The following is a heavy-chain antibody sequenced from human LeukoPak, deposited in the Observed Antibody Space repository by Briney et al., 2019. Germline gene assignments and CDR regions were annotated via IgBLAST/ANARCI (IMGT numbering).Heavy chain of an antibody. V-gene: IGHV3-15*01. CDR1: GLTFSKAW. D-gene: IGHD1-26*01. CDR3: ITNGGSSWRGY. Sequence: GGSLRLSCAASGLTFSKAWMSWVCQAPGKGLEWVGRIRSKTDGGTIEYAAPVKGRFTISRDDAQNTVFLQMNSLKPEDTAVYYCITNGGSSWRGYWGEATLVTVSS. J-gene: IGHJ4*02. CDR2: IRSKTDGGTI.